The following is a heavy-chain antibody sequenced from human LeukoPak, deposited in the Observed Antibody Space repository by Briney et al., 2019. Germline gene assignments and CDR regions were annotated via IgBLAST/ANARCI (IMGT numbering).Heavy chain of an antibody. Sequence: SVKVSCKASGGTFSSYAISWVRQAPGQGLEWMGRIIPILGIANYAQKFQGRVTITADKSTSTAYMELSSLRSEDTAVYYCARDRLLYGDYFYYGMDVWGQGTTVTVSS. CDR3: ARDRLLYGDYFYYGMDV. D-gene: IGHD4-17*01. CDR2: IIPILGIA. J-gene: IGHJ6*02. CDR1: GGTFSSYA. V-gene: IGHV1-69*04.